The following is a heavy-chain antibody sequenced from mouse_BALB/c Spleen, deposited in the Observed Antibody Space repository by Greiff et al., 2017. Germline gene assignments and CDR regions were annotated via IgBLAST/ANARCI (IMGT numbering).Heavy chain of an antibody. CDR3: ARSYHYGKSMDY. J-gene: IGHJ4*01. D-gene: IGHD2-1*01. V-gene: IGHV5-6*01. CDR2: ISSGGSYT. Sequence: VQLKESGGDLVKPGGSLKLSCAASGFTFSSYGMSWVRQTPDKRLEWVATISSGGSYTYYPDSVKGRFTISRDNAKNTLYLQMSSLKSEDTAMYYCARSYHYGKSMDYWGQGTSVTVSS. CDR1: GFTFSSYG.